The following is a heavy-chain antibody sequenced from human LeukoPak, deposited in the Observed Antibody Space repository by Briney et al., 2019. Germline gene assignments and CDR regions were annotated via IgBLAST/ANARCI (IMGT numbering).Heavy chain of an antibody. Sequence: QTGESLKISCAASGFTLSSYWMHWVRQAPGKGLVWVSRINGDERGTNYADSVQGRFTISRDNARNTLYLQMNSLRVEDTAVYYCANSIGYGVALEMWGQGTMVTVSS. CDR2: INGDERGT. D-gene: IGHD4-17*01. V-gene: IGHV3-74*01. J-gene: IGHJ3*02. CDR1: GFTLSSYW. CDR3: ANSIGYGVALEM.